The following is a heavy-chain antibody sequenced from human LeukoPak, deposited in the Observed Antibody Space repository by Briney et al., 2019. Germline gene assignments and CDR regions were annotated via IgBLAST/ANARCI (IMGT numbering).Heavy chain of an antibody. CDR2: INSDGSST. J-gene: IGHJ4*02. CDR3: AKDSGRYFDY. CDR1: GFTFSNYW. Sequence: GGSLRLSCAASGFTFSNYWMYWVRQVLGKGLVWVSRINSDGSSTTYADSVKGRFTISRDNAKNTLYLRMNSLRAEDTAVYYCAKDSGRYFDYWGQGTLVTVSS. V-gene: IGHV3-74*01.